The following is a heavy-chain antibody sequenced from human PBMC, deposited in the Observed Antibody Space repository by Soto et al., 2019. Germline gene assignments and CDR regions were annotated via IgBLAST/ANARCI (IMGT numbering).Heavy chain of an antibody. CDR3: ARDLSGYGYDY. J-gene: IGHJ4*02. V-gene: IGHV3-64*01. CDR2: ISSNGGST. CDR1: GFTFSSYA. D-gene: IGHD5-18*01. Sequence: PGGSLRLSCAASGFTFSSYAMHWVRQAPGKGLEYVSAISSNGGSTYYANSVKGRFTISRDNSKNTLYLQMNSLRAEDTAVYYCARDLSGYGYDYWGQGTLVTVSS.